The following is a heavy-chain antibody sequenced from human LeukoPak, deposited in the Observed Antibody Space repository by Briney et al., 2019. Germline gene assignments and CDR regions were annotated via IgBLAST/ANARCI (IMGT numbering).Heavy chain of an antibody. Sequence: GGSLRLSCAASGFTFSSYAMSWVRQAPGKGLEWVSVIYSGGSTYYADSVKGRFTISRHNSKNTLYLQMNSLRAEDTAVYYCAREAQAVAGDPYYYYGMDVWGQGTTVTVSS. CDR1: GFTFSSYA. CDR2: IYSGGST. D-gene: IGHD6-19*01. J-gene: IGHJ6*02. V-gene: IGHV3-53*04. CDR3: AREAQAVAGDPYYYYGMDV.